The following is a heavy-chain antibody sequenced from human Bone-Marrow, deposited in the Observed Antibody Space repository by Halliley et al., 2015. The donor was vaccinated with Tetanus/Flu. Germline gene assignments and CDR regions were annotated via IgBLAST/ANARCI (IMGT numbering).Heavy chain of an antibody. CDR2: MNPNSGNT. V-gene: IGHV1-8*01. CDR3: ARGGYDAPFEC. D-gene: IGHD6-13*01. J-gene: IGHJ4*02. Sequence: RLVQSGAEVKKPGASVKVSCKASGYTFTSYYINWVRQATGQGLVWMGWMNPNSGNTGYAQKFQGRVTVTGDTSISTVYMELSSLKSEDTAVYYCARGGYDAPFECWGQGTLVTVSS. CDR1: GYTFTSYY.